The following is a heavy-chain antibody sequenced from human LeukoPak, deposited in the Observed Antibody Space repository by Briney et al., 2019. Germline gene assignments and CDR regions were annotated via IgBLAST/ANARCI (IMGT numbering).Heavy chain of an antibody. CDR3: ARTPAAGYYYYGMDV. J-gene: IGHJ6*02. CDR1: GFTFSSYW. Sequence: PGGSLRLSCAASGFTFSSYWMHWVRQAPGKGLVWVSRINSDGSSKSYADSVKGRFTISRDNAKNTLYLQMNSLRAEDTAVYYCARTPAAGYYYYGMDVWGQGTTVTVSS. D-gene: IGHD6-13*01. CDR2: INSDGSSK. V-gene: IGHV3-74*01.